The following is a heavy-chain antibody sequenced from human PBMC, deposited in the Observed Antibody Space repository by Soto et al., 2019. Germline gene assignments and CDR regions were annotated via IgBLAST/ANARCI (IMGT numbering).Heavy chain of an antibody. V-gene: IGHV3-21*01. CDR3: AGEGGGDMVRGVIGFDY. CDR2: ISSSSSYI. Sequence: EVQLVESGGGLVKPGGSLRLSCAASGFTFSSYSMNWVRQAPGKGLEWVSSISSSSSYIYYADSVKGRFTISRDNAKNALCREMKSLRAEDTAVYYCAGEGGGDMVRGVIGFDYWGQGTLVTVSS. CDR1: GFTFSSYS. J-gene: IGHJ4*02. D-gene: IGHD3-10*01.